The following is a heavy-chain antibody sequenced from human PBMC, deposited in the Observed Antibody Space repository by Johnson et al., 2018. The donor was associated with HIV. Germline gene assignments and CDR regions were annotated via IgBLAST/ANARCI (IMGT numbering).Heavy chain of an antibody. CDR3: ARVPSFLGRGLDAFDI. V-gene: IGHV3-30*14. CDR1: GFTFTTYA. Sequence: QVQLVESGGGVVQPGRSLRLSCAASGFTFTTYAMHWVRQAPGKGLAWVAVISHDGSNKYYVDSVTGRLTISSDNSKNSLYLQMNSLRAEDTALYYCARVPSFLGRGLDAFDIWGQGTMVTVSS. CDR2: ISHDGSNK. J-gene: IGHJ3*02. D-gene: IGHD2/OR15-2a*01.